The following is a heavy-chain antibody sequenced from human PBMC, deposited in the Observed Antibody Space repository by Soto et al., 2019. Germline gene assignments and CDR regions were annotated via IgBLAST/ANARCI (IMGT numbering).Heavy chain of an antibody. CDR1: GFTVSSNY. J-gene: IGHJ6*03. Sequence: GGSLRLSCAASGFTVSSNYMSWVRQAPGKGLEWVSVVYSGGSTYYADSVKGRFTISRHNSKNTLYLQMNSLRAEDTAVYYCARDSALEYSSSSDVGVYYYYYMDVWGKGTTVTVPS. D-gene: IGHD6-6*01. V-gene: IGHV3-53*04. CDR3: ARDSALEYSSSSDVGVYYYYYMDV. CDR2: VYSGGST.